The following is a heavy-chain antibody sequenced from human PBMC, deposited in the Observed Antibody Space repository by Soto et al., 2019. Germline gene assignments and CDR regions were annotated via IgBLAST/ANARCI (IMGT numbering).Heavy chain of an antibody. Sequence: EVQLAESGGGMVQPGGSLRLSFVASGFTFSSYAMHWVRRAPGRGLEYVSSISSNGGTTYYGNSVKGRFTISRDNSKNTLYLQMGSLRAEDMAVYYCVRRVSGNYDYWGQGTLVTVSS. CDR2: ISSNGGTT. V-gene: IGHV3-64*01. J-gene: IGHJ4*02. D-gene: IGHD1-7*01. CDR1: GFTFSSYA. CDR3: VRRVSGNYDY.